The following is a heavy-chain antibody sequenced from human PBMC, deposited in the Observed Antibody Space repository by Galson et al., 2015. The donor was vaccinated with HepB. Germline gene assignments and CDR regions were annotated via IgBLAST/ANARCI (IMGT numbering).Heavy chain of an antibody. CDR2: IYTSGST. CDR1: GGSISSGSYY. D-gene: IGHD6-19*01. CDR3: AREAVAGTGY. Sequence: LSLTCTVSGGSISSGSYYWSWIRQPAGKGLEWIGRIYTSGSTNYNPSLKSRVTMSVDTSKNQFSLKLSSVTAADTAVYYCAREAVAGTGYWGQGTLVTVSS. J-gene: IGHJ4*02. V-gene: IGHV4-61*02.